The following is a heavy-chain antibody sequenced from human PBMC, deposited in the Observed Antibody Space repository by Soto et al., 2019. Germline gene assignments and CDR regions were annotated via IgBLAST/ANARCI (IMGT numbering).Heavy chain of an antibody. J-gene: IGHJ5*02. D-gene: IGHD6-19*01. V-gene: IGHV4-34*01. CDR3: ARGRGSGWYGNWFDP. CDR1: GWSFSGYY. Sequence: PSETLSLPCTVYGWSFSGYYWSWIRQPPGKGLEWIGEINHSGSTNYNPSLKSRVTISVDTSKNQFSLKLSSVTAADTAVYYCARGRGSGWYGNWFDPWGQGTLVTVSS. CDR2: INHSGST.